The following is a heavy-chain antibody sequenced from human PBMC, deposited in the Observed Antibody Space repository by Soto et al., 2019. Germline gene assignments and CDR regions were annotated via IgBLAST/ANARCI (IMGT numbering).Heavy chain of an antibody. D-gene: IGHD2-2*01. J-gene: IGHJ3*02. V-gene: IGHV4-59*01. CDR1: GGSISSYY. CDR2: IYYSGST. Sequence: SETLSLTCTVSGGSISSYYWSWIRQPPGKGLEWIGYIYYSGSTNYNPSLKSRVTISVDTSKNQFSLKLSSVTAADTAVYYCARGSDIVVVPAAIFAFDIWGQGTMVTVSS. CDR3: ARGSDIVVVPAAIFAFDI.